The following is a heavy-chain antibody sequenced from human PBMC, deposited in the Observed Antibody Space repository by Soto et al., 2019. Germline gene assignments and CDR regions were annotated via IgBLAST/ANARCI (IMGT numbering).Heavy chain of an antibody. CDR1: GFTFSSYE. Sequence: EVQLVESGGGLVQPGGSLRLSCAASGFTFSSYEMNWVRQAPGKGLEWVSYISSSGSTIYYADSVKGRFTISRDNAKNSLYLQMNSLRAEDTAVYYCAREEYSSALAYWGQGTLVTVSS. D-gene: IGHD6-6*01. CDR3: AREEYSSALAY. V-gene: IGHV3-48*03. CDR2: ISSSGSTI. J-gene: IGHJ4*02.